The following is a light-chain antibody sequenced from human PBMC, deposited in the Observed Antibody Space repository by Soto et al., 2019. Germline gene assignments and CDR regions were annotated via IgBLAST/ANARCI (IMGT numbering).Light chain of an antibody. V-gene: IGKV1-39*01. CDR3: QQSYTTPWT. CDR1: QSISSF. J-gene: IGKJ1*01. Sequence: DIHMTQSPSSLSASVGDRVTITCRASQSISSFLNWYQQRPGKAPNLLIYAASTLRYGVPSRFRGSESGTEFTLTISSLQPEDFVTYFCQQSYTTPWTFGQGTKVEIK. CDR2: AAS.